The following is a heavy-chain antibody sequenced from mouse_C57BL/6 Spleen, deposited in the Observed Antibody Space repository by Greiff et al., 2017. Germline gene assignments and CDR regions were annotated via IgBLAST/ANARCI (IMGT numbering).Heavy chain of an antibody. D-gene: IGHD1-1*01. V-gene: IGHV5-16*01. CDR2: INYDGSST. CDR1: GFTFSDYY. CDR3: ARVYYGSSFDY. J-gene: IGHJ2*01. Sequence: EVMLVESEGGLVQPGSSMKLSCTASGFTFSDYYMAWVRQVPEKGLEWVANINYDGSSTYYLDSLKSRFIISRDNAKNILYLQMSSLKSEDTATYYCARVYYGSSFDYWGKGTTLTVSS.